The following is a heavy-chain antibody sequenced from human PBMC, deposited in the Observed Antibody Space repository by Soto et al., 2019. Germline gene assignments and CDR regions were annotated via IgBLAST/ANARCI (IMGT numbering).Heavy chain of an antibody. V-gene: IGHV2-26*02. D-gene: IGHD6-25*01. Sequence: QVTLKVSGPVLVKPTETLTLTCTVSAFSLRSARMGVSWIRQPPGKALEWLAHIFPNDKRSYRTYLRSRLTISKDTSKSQVVLKMTNMDPVDTATYFCVRMDSRIAADWGQGTLVTVSS. CDR3: VRMDSRIAAD. J-gene: IGHJ4*02. CDR1: AFSLRSARMG. CDR2: IFPNDKR.